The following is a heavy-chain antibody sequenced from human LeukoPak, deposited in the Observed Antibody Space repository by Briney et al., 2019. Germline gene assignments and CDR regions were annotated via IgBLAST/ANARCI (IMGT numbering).Heavy chain of an antibody. CDR2: IHYSGTT. CDR3: ARKHRWNGLYFDY. D-gene: IGHD1-1*01. CDR1: GGSVNNYY. Sequence: SETLSLTCTVSGGSVNNYYWNWIRQSPGKGLEWIGYIHYSGTTYYNPSLLSRVTMSVDTSKNQFSLRLSSVTAVDTAVYYCARKHRWNGLYFDYWGQGILVTVSS. V-gene: IGHV4-59*02. J-gene: IGHJ4*02.